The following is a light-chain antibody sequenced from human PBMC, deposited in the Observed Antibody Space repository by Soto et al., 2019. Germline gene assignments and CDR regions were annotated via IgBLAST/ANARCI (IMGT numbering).Light chain of an antibody. V-gene: IGLV2-8*01. CDR2: EVT. J-gene: IGLJ3*02. Sequence: QSVLTQPPSASGSPGQSVTISCTGTSSEVGGYNYVSCYQQYPGRAPKLMIYEVTKRPSGVPDRFSGSKSGNTASLTVSGLQAEDEADYYCSSYAASNNFYFVFGGGTKVTVL. CDR1: SSEVGGYNY. CDR3: SSYAASNNFYFV.